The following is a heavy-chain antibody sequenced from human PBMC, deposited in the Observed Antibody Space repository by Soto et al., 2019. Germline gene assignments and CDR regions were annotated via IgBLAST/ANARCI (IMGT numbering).Heavy chain of an antibody. CDR1: GYTFTNYS. V-gene: IGHV1-3*01. CDR3: ARPYSSGWHFGY. J-gene: IGHJ4*02. CDR2: INAGNGNT. D-gene: IGHD6-19*01. Sequence: ASVKVSCKASGYTFTNYSVHWVRQAPGQRLEWMGWINAGNGNTKYSQKFQGRVTITRDTSASTAYVELSSLSSEDTAVYYCARPYSSGWHFGYWGQGTLVTVSS.